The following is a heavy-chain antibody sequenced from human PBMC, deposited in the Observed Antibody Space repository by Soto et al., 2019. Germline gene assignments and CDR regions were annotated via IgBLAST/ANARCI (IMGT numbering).Heavy chain of an antibody. Sequence: QVQLVESGGGVVQPGRSLRLSCAASGFTFSSYAMHWVRQAPGKGLEWVAVISYDGSNKYYADSVKGRFTISRDNSKNTLYLQMNRLRAEDTAVYYCARDRGSSWLHFDYWGQGTLVTVSS. CDR1: GFTFSSYA. V-gene: IGHV3-30-3*01. CDR3: ARDRGSSWLHFDY. CDR2: ISYDGSNK. D-gene: IGHD6-13*01. J-gene: IGHJ4*02.